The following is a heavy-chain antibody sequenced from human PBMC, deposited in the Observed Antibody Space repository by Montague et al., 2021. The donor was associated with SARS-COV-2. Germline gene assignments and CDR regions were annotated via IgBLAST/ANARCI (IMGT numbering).Heavy chain of an antibody. CDR1: GGSVSSGSYY. V-gene: IGHV4-61*01. Sequence: SKTLSLTCIVSGGSVSSGSYYWSWIRQPPGKGLEWIGYIYYSGSTNYXPSLKSRVTISVDTSKNQFSLKLSSVTAADTAVYYCARDPWRITIFGVVTRYGMDVWGQGTTVTVSS. D-gene: IGHD3-3*01. J-gene: IGHJ6*02. CDR2: IYYSGST. CDR3: ARDPWRITIFGVVTRYGMDV.